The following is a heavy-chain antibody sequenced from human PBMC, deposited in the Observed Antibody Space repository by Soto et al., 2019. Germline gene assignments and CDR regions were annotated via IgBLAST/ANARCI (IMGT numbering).Heavy chain of an antibody. CDR3: ARGNWNYVGVDY. J-gene: IGHJ4*02. D-gene: IGHD1-7*01. V-gene: IGHV4-61*01. CDR2: IYYSGST. Sequence: QVQLQESGPGLVRPSEPLSLTCTVSGGSVSSGSYSWSWIRQPPGKGLEWIGYIYYSGSTNYNPSLKSRVTISVDTSKNQFSLKLSSVTAADTAVYYCARGNWNYVGVDYWGQGTLVTVSS. CDR1: GGSVSSGSYS.